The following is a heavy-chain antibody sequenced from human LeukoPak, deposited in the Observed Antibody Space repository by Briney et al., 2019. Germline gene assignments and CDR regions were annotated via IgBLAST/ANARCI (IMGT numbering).Heavy chain of an antibody. CDR3: ARSQGRRFLPTPPYMDV. Sequence: TSETLSLTCTVSGGSISSYYWSWIRQPPGKGLEWIGYIYYSGSTNYDPSLKSRVTMSVDTSKNQFSLKLSSVTAADTAVYYCARSQGRRFLPTPPYMDVWGKGTTVTVSS. D-gene: IGHD1-26*01. V-gene: IGHV4-59*12. J-gene: IGHJ6*03. CDR2: IYYSGST. CDR1: GGSISSYY.